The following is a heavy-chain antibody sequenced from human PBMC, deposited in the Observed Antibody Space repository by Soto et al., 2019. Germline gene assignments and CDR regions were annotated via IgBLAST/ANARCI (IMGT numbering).Heavy chain of an antibody. CDR1: GGTFSSYT. CDR3: ARDTVVDGRSSWSPRRVGMDV. Sequence: QVQLVQSGAEVKKPGSSVKVSCKASGGTFSSYTISWVRQAPGQGLEWMGRIIPILGIANYAQKFQGRVTSAADKSASTAHMGLSSPRSEDTAVYYCARDTVVDGRSSWSPRRVGMDVWGQGTTVTVSS. CDR2: IIPILGIA. D-gene: IGHD6-13*01. J-gene: IGHJ6*02. V-gene: IGHV1-69*08.